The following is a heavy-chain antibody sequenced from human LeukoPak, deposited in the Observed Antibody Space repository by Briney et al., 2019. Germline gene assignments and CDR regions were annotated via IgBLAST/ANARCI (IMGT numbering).Heavy chain of an antibody. CDR2: VIPIFGTA. Sequence: VKVSCKASGGTFSSYAISWVRQGPGQGLEWMGGVIPIFGTANYAQKFQGRVTITADESTSTAYMELSSLRSEDTAVYYCASPWEEGYCSGGSCYSFDYWGQGTLVTVSS. V-gene: IGHV1-69*01. CDR1: GGTFSSYA. CDR3: ASPWEEGYCSGGSCYSFDY. J-gene: IGHJ4*02. D-gene: IGHD2-15*01.